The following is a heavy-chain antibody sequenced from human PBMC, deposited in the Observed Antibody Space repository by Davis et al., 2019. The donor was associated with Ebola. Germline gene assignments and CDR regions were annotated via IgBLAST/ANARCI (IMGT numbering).Heavy chain of an antibody. CDR2: IRSKANSYAT. CDR3: TTSEAVAGTNNGDY. Sequence: PGGSLRLSCAASGFTFSGSAMHWVRQASGKGLEWVGRIRSKANSYATAYAASVKGRFTISRDDSKNTAYLQMNSLKTEDTAVYYCTTSEAVAGTNNGDYWGQGTLVTVSS. J-gene: IGHJ4*02. D-gene: IGHD6-19*01. V-gene: IGHV3-73*01. CDR1: GFTFSGSA.